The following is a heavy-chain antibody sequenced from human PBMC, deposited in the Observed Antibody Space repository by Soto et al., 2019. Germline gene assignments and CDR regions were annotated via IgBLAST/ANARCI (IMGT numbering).Heavy chain of an antibody. CDR3: ARGNHRWLQLWYFDL. D-gene: IGHD5-12*01. CDR2: IIPIFGTA. CDR1: GGTFSSYT. V-gene: IGHV1-69*12. J-gene: IGHJ2*01. Sequence: QVQLVQSGAEVKKPGSSVTVSCKASGGTFSSYTISWVRQAPGHGIEWMGGIIPIFGTANYAQKFQGRVTITAAEYKRTADMELSSMRSEHTAVYYCARGNHRWLQLWYFDLWDRGTLVPVSS.